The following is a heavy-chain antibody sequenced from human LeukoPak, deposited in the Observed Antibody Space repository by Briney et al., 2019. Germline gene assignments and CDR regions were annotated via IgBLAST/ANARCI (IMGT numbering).Heavy chain of an antibody. CDR3: ASQLVPYYYYYYMDV. V-gene: IGHV3-7*01. J-gene: IGHJ6*03. CDR1: GFTFSSYW. D-gene: IGHD6-6*01. CDR2: IKQDGSEK. Sequence: PGGSLRLSCAASGFTFSSYWMSRVRQAPGKGLEWVANIKQDGSEKYYVDSVKGRFTISRDNAKNSLYLQMNSLKAEDTAVYYCASQLVPYYYYYYMDVWGKGTTVTVSS.